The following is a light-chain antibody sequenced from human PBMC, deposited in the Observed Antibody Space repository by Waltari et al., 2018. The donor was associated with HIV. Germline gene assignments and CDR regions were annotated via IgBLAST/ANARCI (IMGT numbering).Light chain of an antibody. Sequence: QSALTQPHSASGSPGQSVTISCTGTSSDVGGYNYVPWYQQHPGNAPKLIIYEVTERPSGVPDRFSGSKSGNTASLTVSGLQAEDEADYYCSSYAGSNKLVFGGGTKLTVV. CDR3: SSYAGSNKLV. CDR1: SSDVGGYNY. V-gene: IGLV2-8*01. J-gene: IGLJ2*01. CDR2: EVT.